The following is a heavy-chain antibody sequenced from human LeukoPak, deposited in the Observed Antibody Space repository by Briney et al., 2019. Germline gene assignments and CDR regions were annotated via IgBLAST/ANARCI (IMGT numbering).Heavy chain of an antibody. V-gene: IGHV1-46*01. CDR2: INPSGGST. CDR3: ARSVVITRAFDY. J-gene: IGHJ4*02. CDR1: GYTFTSYY. D-gene: IGHD3-22*01. Sequence: ASVKVSCKASGYTFTSYYMHWVRQAPGQGLEWMGIINPSGGSTSCAQKFQGRVTMTRDTSTSTVYMELSSLRSEDTAVYYCARSVVITRAFDYWGQGTLVTVSS.